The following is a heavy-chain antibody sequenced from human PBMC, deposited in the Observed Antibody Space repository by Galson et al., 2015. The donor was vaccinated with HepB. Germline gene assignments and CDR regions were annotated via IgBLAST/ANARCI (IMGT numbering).Heavy chain of an antibody. V-gene: IGHV3-48*01. Sequence: SLRLSCAASGFTFSSYSMNWVRQAPGKGLEWVSYISSSSSTIYYADSVKGRFTISRDNAKNSLYLQMNSLRAEDTAVYYCATRAYPIIWGQGTMVTVSS. CDR1: GFTFSSYS. CDR2: ISSSSSTI. D-gene: IGHD2-2*01. J-gene: IGHJ3*02. CDR3: ATRAYPII.